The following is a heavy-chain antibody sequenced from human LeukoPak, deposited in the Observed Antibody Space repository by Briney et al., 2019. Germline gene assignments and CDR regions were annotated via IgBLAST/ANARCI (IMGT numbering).Heavy chain of an antibody. CDR1: GFTFSSYS. V-gene: IGHV3-48*01. CDR2: ITYNSGTI. CDR3: ARGTVGDYNWFDP. J-gene: IGHJ5*02. Sequence: PGGSLRLSCAASGFTFSSYSMNWVRQAPGKGLEWVSYITYNSGTIYYTDSVKGRFTISRDNAKNSLYLQINSLRAEDTAVYYCARGTVGDYNWFDPWGQGTLVTVSS. D-gene: IGHD3-16*01.